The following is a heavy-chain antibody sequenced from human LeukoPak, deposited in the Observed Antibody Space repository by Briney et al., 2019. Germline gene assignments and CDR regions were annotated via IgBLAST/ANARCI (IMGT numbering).Heavy chain of an antibody. Sequence: QSGGSLRLSCAASGFIVSSNYMSWVRQAPGKGLEWVSLIYSGGSTHYADSVKGRFTISGDNSKNTLYLQMNSLRAEDTAVYYCARDNYYGSGSYFDYWGQGTLVTVSS. CDR3: ARDNYYGSGSYFDY. CDR1: GFIVSSNY. D-gene: IGHD3-10*01. J-gene: IGHJ4*02. V-gene: IGHV3-53*01. CDR2: IYSGGST.